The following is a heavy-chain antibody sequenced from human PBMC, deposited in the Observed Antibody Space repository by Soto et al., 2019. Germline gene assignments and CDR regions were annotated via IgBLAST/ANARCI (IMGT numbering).Heavy chain of an antibody. CDR2: IYYSGST. D-gene: IGHD3-3*01. Sequence: QVQLQESGPGLVKPSETLSLTCTVSGGSVSSESHYWSWIRQTPGQGLEWIGYIYYSGSTNYNPSPKGRVTMSVDTSRDQVSLRLRSVTRADTAVDYGASDQYDYRSGSYYYAMEVWGQGTKVTVSS. CDR1: GGSVSSESHY. V-gene: IGHV4-61*01. J-gene: IGHJ6*02. CDR3: ASDQYDYRSGSYYYAMEV.